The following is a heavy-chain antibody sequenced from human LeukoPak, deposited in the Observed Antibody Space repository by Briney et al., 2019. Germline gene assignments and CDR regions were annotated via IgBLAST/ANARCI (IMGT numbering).Heavy chain of an antibody. Sequence: SETLSLTCAVYGGSFSGYYWSWIRQPPGKGLEWIGEINHSGSTNYNPPLKSRVTISVDTSKNQFSLKLSSVTAADTAVYYCARRPDIVVVPAGIRGYNWFDPWGQGTLVTVSS. J-gene: IGHJ5*02. D-gene: IGHD2-2*01. CDR1: GGSFSGYY. CDR3: ARRPDIVVVPAGIRGYNWFDP. CDR2: INHSGST. V-gene: IGHV4-34*01.